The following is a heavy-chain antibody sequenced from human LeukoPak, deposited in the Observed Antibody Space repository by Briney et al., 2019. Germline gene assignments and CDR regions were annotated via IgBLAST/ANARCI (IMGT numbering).Heavy chain of an antibody. Sequence: GGSLRLSCAASGFTFSSYGMHWVRQAPGKGLEWVAVISYDGSNKYYADSVKGRFTISRDNSKNTLYLQMNSLRAEDTAVYYCARAMYYDFWSGSPLDYWGQGTLVTVSS. CDR2: ISYDGSNK. D-gene: IGHD3-3*01. V-gene: IGHV3-30*03. J-gene: IGHJ4*02. CDR1: GFTFSSYG. CDR3: ARAMYYDFWSGSPLDY.